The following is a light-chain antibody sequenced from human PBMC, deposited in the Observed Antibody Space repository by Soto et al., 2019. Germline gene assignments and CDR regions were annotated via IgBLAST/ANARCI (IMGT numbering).Light chain of an antibody. CDR1: SSDVGGYNY. V-gene: IGLV2-8*01. CDR3: SSYAGRNNLL. Sequence: QSALTQPPSASGSPGQSVTISCTGTSSDVGGYNYVSWYPQQPGKAPKLMIYEVDKRPSGVPDRFSGSKSGNTASLTVSGLQAEDEDDYYCSSYAGRNNLLFGGGTKLTVL. CDR2: EVD. J-gene: IGLJ2*01.